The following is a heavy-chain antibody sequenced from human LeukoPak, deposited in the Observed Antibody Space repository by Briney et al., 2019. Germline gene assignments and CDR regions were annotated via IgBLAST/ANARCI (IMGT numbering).Heavy chain of an antibody. J-gene: IGHJ4*02. Sequence: ASLKLSCTASGYTFTSYDINWVRQAPGQGLEWMGWMNPNSGNTSYAQTFQGRVTMTRNTSRSTAYMELSSLRSEDTAVYYCARGRDSGYDGVGYWGQGTLVTVSS. D-gene: IGHD5-12*01. CDR3: ARGRDSGYDGVGY. V-gene: IGHV1-8*01. CDR2: MNPNSGNT. CDR1: GYTFTSYD.